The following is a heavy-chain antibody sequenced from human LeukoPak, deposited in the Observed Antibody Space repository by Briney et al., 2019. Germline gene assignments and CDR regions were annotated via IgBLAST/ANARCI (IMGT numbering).Heavy chain of an antibody. J-gene: IGHJ6*03. D-gene: IGHD1-26*01. CDR3: ARALAWGGSSYSYYYMDV. CDR1: GYTFSDYD. V-gene: IGHV1-8*01. Sequence: ASVKVSCKASGYTFSDYDINWVRQGTGQGREWMGWINPNSGNAGYAQKFQGRVTMTRNTSISTAYMELSSLRSEDTAVYYCARALAWGGSSYSYYYMDVWDKGTTVTVSS. CDR2: INPNSGNA.